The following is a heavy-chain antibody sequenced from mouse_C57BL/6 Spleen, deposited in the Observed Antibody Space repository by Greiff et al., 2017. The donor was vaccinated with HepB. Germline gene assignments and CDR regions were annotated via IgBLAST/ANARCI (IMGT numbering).Heavy chain of an antibody. CDR3: ARDFITTVAYDFDC. J-gene: IGHJ2*01. D-gene: IGHD1-1*01. CDR2: IDPRSGNT. CDR1: GYTFTSYG. Sequence: VKLMESGAELARPGASVKLSCTASGYTFTSYGISWVKQRTGKGLEWIGEIDPRSGNTDYNEKFKGKATLTADKTSSKAYMGLRSLTSEGSAVYFCARDFITTVAYDFDCWGQGATLTVSS. V-gene: IGHV1-81*01.